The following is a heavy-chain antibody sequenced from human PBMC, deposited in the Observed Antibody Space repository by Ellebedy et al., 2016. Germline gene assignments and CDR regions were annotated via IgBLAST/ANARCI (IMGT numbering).Heavy chain of an antibody. V-gene: IGHV3-30*04. Sequence: GGSLRLSCAASGFTFSSYAMHWVRQAPGKGLEWVAVISYDGSNKYYADSVKGRFTISRDNSKNTLYLQMNRLRAEDTAVYYCARRNYYDSSGYYFRFDPWGQGTLATVSS. J-gene: IGHJ5*02. CDR3: ARRNYYDSSGYYFRFDP. D-gene: IGHD3-22*01. CDR2: ISYDGSNK. CDR1: GFTFSSYA.